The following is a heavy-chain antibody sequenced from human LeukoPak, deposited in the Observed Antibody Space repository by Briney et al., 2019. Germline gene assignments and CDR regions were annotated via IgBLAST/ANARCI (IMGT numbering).Heavy chain of an antibody. CDR2: IKPDGSEK. CDR3: ARGDFWSGDYTDAFDV. V-gene: IGHV3-7*04. Sequence: GGSLRLSCAASGFSLSNYWMSWVRQAPGKGLEWVANIKPDGSEKYCVDSVKGRFSISRDNVRNTLYLQMNSLRVGDTALYYCARGDFWSGDYTDAFDVWGQGTMVTVSS. CDR1: GFSLSNYW. J-gene: IGHJ3*01. D-gene: IGHD3-3*01.